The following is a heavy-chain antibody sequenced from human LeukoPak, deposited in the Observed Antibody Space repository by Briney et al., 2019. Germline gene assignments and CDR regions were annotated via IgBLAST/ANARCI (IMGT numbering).Heavy chain of an antibody. CDR3: ARRPAASSSWDS. CDR2: IYPGDSNT. D-gene: IGHD6-13*01. CDR1: EYRFTSYW. V-gene: IGHV5-51*01. J-gene: IGHJ4*02. Sequence: GESLQISCKGSEYRFTSYWIGRVRQMPGKGLEWMGIIYPGDSNTRYSPSFQGQVTISADKSISTAYLQWSSLKASDTAMYYCARRPAASSSWDSWGQGTLVTVSS.